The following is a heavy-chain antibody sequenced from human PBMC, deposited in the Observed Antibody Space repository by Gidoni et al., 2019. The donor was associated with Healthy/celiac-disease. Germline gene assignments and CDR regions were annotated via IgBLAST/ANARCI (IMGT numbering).Heavy chain of an antibody. CDR3: ARDITRGQVPAAIPPGY. D-gene: IGHD2-2*01. V-gene: IGHV1-3*01. Sequence: QVQLVQSGPEVKKPGASVKVSCKASGYTFTSYAMHWVRQAPGQRLEWMGWINAGNGNTKYSQKFQGRVTITRDTSASTAYMELSSLRSEDTAVYYCARDITRGQVPAAIPPGYWGQGTLVTVSS. CDR1: GYTFTSYA. CDR2: INAGNGNT. J-gene: IGHJ4*02.